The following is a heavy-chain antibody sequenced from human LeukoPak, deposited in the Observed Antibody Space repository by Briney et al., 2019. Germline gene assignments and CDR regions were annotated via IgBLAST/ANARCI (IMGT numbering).Heavy chain of an antibody. CDR2: IYYSGST. J-gene: IGHJ4*02. CDR1: GGSISSSSYY. Sequence: PSETLSLTCTVSGGSISSSSYYWGWIRQPPGKGLEWIGSIYYSGSTYYNPSLKSRVTISVDTSKNQFSLKLSSVTAADTAVYYCARGDDYGDYWGLYWGQGTLVTVSS. CDR3: ARGDDYGDYWGLY. V-gene: IGHV4-39*07. D-gene: IGHD4-17*01.